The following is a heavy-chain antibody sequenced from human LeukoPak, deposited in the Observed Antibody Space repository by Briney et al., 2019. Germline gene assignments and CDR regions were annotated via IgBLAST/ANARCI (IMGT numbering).Heavy chain of an antibody. CDR2: ISSSSYI. D-gene: IGHD3-3*01. J-gene: IGHJ4*02. Sequence: GXXXXLSCAXSGFTFSSYSMNWVRQAPGKGLEWVSSISSSSYIYYSDSVKGRFTISRDNAKNSLYLQMNSLRAEDTAVYYCARGGRIFGVVPLDYWGQGTLVTVSS. CDR3: ARGGRIFGVVPLDY. CDR1: GFTFSSYS. V-gene: IGHV3-21*01.